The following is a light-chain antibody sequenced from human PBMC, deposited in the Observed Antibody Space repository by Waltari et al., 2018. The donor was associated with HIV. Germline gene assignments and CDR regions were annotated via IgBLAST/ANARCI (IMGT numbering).Light chain of an antibody. CDR1: SSDVGRYNY. Sequence: QSALTQPSSVSGSPGQSLTISCPGTSSDVGRYNYVSWYKQHPGKAPKLMIYEVSNRPSGVSNRFSGSKSGNTASLTISGLQAEDEADYYCSSYTSSSTLVFGTGTKVTVL. J-gene: IGLJ1*01. CDR3: SSYTSSSTLV. CDR2: EVS. V-gene: IGLV2-14*01.